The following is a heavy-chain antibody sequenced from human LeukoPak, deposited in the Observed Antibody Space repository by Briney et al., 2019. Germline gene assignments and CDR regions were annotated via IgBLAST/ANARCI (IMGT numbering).Heavy chain of an antibody. V-gene: IGHV4-61*01. D-gene: IGHD6-19*01. CDR2: IYYRGTT. Sequence: SETLSLTCTVSGVSVSSGSHYWNWIRQSPGRGLEWIGHIYYRGTTNYTPSLKSRVTISVDTSMNQFSLRLSSVTAADTAVYFCARSFYSSGWYTPLRWFDTWGQGTPVTVSS. CDR3: ARSFYSSGWYTPLRWFDT. CDR1: GVSVSSGSHY. J-gene: IGHJ5*02.